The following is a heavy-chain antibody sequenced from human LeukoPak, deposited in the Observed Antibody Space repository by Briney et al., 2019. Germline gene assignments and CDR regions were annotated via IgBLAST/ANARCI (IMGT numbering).Heavy chain of an antibody. CDR3: ARRGTGHGMDV. Sequence: GGSVRLSCAASGFAFSSYSMNWVRQAPGKGLEWVSSISSSSSYIYYADSVKGRFTISRDNAKNTLFLQMNSLRAEDTAVYYRARRGTGHGMDVWGQGTTVIVSS. CDR1: GFAFSSYS. D-gene: IGHD1-1*01. V-gene: IGHV3-21*01. J-gene: IGHJ6*02. CDR2: ISSSSSYI.